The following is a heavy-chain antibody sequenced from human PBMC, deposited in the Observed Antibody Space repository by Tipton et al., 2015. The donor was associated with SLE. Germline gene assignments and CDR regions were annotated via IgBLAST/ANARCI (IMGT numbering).Heavy chain of an antibody. V-gene: IGHV3-7*01. J-gene: IGHJ4*02. CDR2: IKQDGSEK. CDR1: GFTFSSYW. D-gene: IGHD3-22*01. CDR3: ARDHDYYDSSGYYYYHYFDY. Sequence: SLRLSCAASGFTFSSYWMSWVRQAPGKGLEWVANIKQDGSEKYYVDSVKGRFTISRDNAKNSPYLQMNSLRAEDTAVYYCARDHDYYDSSGYYYYHYFDYWGQGTLVTVSS.